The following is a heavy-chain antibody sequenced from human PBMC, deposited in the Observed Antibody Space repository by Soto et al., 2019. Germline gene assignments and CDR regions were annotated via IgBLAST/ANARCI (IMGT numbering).Heavy chain of an antibody. V-gene: IGHV1-58*01. CDR3: AADFYDSSVGYGMDV. Sequence: ASVKVSCKASGFTFTSSAVKWVRQARGQRLEWIGWIVVGSGNTNYAQKFQERVTITRDMSTSTAYMELSSLRSEDTAVYYCAADFYDSSVGYGMDVWGQGTTVTVSS. D-gene: IGHD3-22*01. J-gene: IGHJ6*02. CDR1: GFTFTSSA. CDR2: IVVGSGNT.